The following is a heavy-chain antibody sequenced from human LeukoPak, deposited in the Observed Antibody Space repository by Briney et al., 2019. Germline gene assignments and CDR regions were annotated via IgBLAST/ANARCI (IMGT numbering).Heavy chain of an antibody. Sequence: KSSETLSLTCTVSGGSISSYYWSWIRQPPGKGLEWIGYIYYSGSTNYNPSLKSRVTISVDTSKNQFSLKLSSVTAADTAVYYCARGGAAEGNNWFDPWGQGTLVTVSS. CDR2: IYYSGST. CDR1: GGSISSYY. D-gene: IGHD2-15*01. V-gene: IGHV4-59*01. J-gene: IGHJ5*02. CDR3: ARGGAAEGNNWFDP.